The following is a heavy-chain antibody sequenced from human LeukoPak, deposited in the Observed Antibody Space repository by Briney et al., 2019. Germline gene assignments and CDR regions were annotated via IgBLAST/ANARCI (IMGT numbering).Heavy chain of an antibody. CDR1: GYTFASYD. J-gene: IGHJ4*02. D-gene: IGHD6-6*01. Sequence: GASVKVSCKASGYTFASYDINWVQQATGQGLEWMGWMNPNSGNTGYAQKFQGRVTMTRNTSISTAYMELSSLRSEDTAVYYCARGLTTEYSSSSLDFDYWGQGTLVTVSS. CDR3: ARGLTTEYSSSSLDFDY. CDR2: MNPNSGNT. V-gene: IGHV1-8*01.